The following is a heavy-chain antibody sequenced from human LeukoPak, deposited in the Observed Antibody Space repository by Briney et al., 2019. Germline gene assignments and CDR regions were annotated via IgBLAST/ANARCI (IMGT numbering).Heavy chain of an antibody. CDR3: ARGFTTVTTNWFDP. V-gene: IGHV3-48*04. CDR2: ISSSSTII. CDR1: GFTFSSYS. D-gene: IGHD4-17*01. J-gene: IGHJ5*02. Sequence: PGGSLRLSCAASGFTFSSYSMNWVRQAPGKGLEWVSYISSSSTIIYHVDSVKDRFTISRDNAKNSLYLQMNSLRAEDTAVYYCARGFTTVTTNWFDPWGQGTLVTVSS.